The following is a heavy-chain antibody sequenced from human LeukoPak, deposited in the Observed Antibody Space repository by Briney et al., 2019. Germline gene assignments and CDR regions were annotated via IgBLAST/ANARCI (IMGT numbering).Heavy chain of an antibody. J-gene: IGHJ4*02. D-gene: IGHD6-19*01. CDR2: ISGSGGST. CDR1: GFTFSSYV. V-gene: IGHV3-23*01. Sequence: GGSLRLSCAASGFTFSSYVMSWVRQAPGKGLEWVSHISGSGGSTYYADSVKGRFTISRDNAKNSLYLQMNSLRAEDTAVYYCARAGYSSGWYGFDWGQGTLVTVSS. CDR3: ARAGYSSGWYGFD.